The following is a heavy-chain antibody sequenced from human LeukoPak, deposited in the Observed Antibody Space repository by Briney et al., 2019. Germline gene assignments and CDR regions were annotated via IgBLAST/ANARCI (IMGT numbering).Heavy chain of an antibody. Sequence: GESLKISCKGSGYSFTSYWIGWVRQMPGKGLEWMGWINPNSGGTNYAQKFQGRVTMTRDTSISTAYMELSRLGSDDTAVYYCARSYYGSGSYSNYNWFDPWGQGTLVTVSS. CDR3: ARSYYGSGSYSNYNWFDP. V-gene: IGHV1-2*02. D-gene: IGHD3-10*01. J-gene: IGHJ5*02. CDR2: INPNSGGT. CDR1: GYSFTSYW.